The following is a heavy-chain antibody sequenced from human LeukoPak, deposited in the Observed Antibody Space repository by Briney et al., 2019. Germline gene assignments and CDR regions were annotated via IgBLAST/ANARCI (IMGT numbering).Heavy chain of an antibody. CDR2: ISSSGSTI. V-gene: IGHV3-48*03. D-gene: IGHD1-26*01. CDR3: AREGIVDAFDI. CDR1: GFTFSSYE. Sequence: GGSLRLSCAASGFTFSSYEMNWVRQAPGKGLEWVSYISSSGSTIYYADSVKGRFTISRDNAKNSLYLQMNSLRAEDTAAYYCAREGIVDAFDIWGQGTMVTVSS. J-gene: IGHJ3*02.